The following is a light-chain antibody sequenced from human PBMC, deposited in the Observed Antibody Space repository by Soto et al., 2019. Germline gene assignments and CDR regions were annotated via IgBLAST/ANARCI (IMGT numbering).Light chain of an antibody. CDR1: SSDIGGYNY. Sequence: QSVLTQPASVSGSPGQSITISCTGTSSDIGGYNYVSWSQQHPGKAPQLIIYEVSNRPSGVSNRFSGSKSGNTASLTISGLEAEDEADYYCSSYTRSSTYGFGSGTKVTVL. CDR2: EVS. J-gene: IGLJ1*01. CDR3: SSYTRSSTYG. V-gene: IGLV2-14*01.